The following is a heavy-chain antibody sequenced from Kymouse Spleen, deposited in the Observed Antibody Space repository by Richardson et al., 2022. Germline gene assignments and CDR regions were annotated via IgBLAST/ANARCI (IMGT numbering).Heavy chain of an antibody. D-gene: IGHD6-13*01. CDR2: IRSKANSYAT. Sequence: EVQLVESGGGLVQPGGSLKLSCAASGFTFSGSAMHWVRQASGKGLEWVGRIRSKANSYATAYAASVKGRFTISRDDSKNTAYLQMNSLKTEDTAVYYCTRHSSSPFDYWGQGTLVTVSS. V-gene: IGHV3-73*02. CDR3: TRHSSSPFDY. J-gene: IGHJ4*02. CDR1: GFTFSGSA.